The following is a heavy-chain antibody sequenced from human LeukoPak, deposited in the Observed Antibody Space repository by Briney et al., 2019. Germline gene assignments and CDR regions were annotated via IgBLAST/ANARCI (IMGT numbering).Heavy chain of an antibody. CDR2: ISNDGSST. V-gene: IGHV3-74*01. CDR1: GFTFTTFW. D-gene: IGHD3-22*01. CDR3: AKAVGYYYDTTGHHFDY. J-gene: IGHJ4*02. Sequence: GGSLRLSCATSGFTFTTFWMHWVRQAPGKGLVWVSRISNDGSSTNYADSVKGRFIISRDKSKNTLFLRMNSLRAGDTAVYYCAKAVGYYYDTTGHHFDYWGQGTLVTVSS.